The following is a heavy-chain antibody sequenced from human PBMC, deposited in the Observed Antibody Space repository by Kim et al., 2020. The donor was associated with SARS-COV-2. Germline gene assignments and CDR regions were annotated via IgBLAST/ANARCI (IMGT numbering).Heavy chain of an antibody. CDR1: GFTFDDYA. J-gene: IGHJ4*02. V-gene: IGHV3-9*01. CDR3: AKDIGSAGNSFDY. CDR2: ISWNSGSI. D-gene: IGHD6-13*01. Sequence: GGSLRLSCAASGFTFDDYAMHWVRQATGKGLEWVSGISWNSGSIGYADSVKGRFTISRDNAKNSLYLQMNSLRAEDTALYYCAKDIGSAGNSFDYWGQGTLVTVSS.